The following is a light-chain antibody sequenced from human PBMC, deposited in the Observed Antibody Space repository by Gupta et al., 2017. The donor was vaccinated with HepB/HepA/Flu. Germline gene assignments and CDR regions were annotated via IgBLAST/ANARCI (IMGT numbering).Light chain of an antibody. J-gene: IGLJ2*01. CDR2: SNN. V-gene: IGLV1-44*01. CDR1: SSKIGNNN. Sequence: QSVLTQPPSASGTPGQRVTISCSGSSSKIGNNNVYCYQQPPGTAPKLLMYSNNQRPSAVPERFSGSKYGTSAAVTISGLQAEDEADYYCAAWDDNRNGVVFGGGTKLTVL. CDR3: AAWDDNRNGVV.